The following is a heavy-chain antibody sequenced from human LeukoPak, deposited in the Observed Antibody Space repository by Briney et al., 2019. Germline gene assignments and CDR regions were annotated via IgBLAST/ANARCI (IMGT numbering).Heavy chain of an antibody. CDR3: ARVAYYYDSSGYYPTFDY. CDR2: ISAYNGNT. D-gene: IGHD3-22*01. CDR1: GYTFTSHG. V-gene: IGHV1-18*01. J-gene: IGHJ4*02. Sequence: ASVKVSCKASGYTFTSHGISWVRQAPGQGLEWMGWISAYNGNTNYAQKLQGRVTMTTDTSTSTAYMELRSLRSDDTAVYYCARVAYYYDSSGYYPTFDYWGQGTLVTVSS.